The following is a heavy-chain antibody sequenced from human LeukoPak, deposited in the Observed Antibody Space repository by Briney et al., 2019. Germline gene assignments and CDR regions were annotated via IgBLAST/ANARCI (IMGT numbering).Heavy chain of an antibody. CDR1: GGSISSGDYY. CDR3: ARGTSWRSHRGTRFQH. J-gene: IGHJ1*01. V-gene: IGHV4-30-4*01. Sequence: PSETLSLTCTVSGGSISSGDYYWSWIRQPPGKGLEWIGYIYYSGSTYYNPSLKSRVTISVDTSKNQFSLKLSSVTAADTAAYYCARGTSWRSHRGTRFQHWGQGTLVTVSS. CDR2: IYYSGST. D-gene: IGHD1-1*01.